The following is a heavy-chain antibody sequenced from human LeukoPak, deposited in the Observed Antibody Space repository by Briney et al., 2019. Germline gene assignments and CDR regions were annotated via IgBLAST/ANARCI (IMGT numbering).Heavy chain of an antibody. D-gene: IGHD3-10*01. CDR1: GFPFSSYW. V-gene: IGHV3-7*03. J-gene: IGHJ5*02. Sequence: GGSLRLSCVASGFPFSSYWMTWVRQAPGKGLEWVANIKQDGSKKSYVDSVKGRFTISRDNAKNSLYLQMNSLRAEDTAVYYCAKDEQPRLLWFGETTRWFDPWGQGTLVTVSS. CDR3: AKDEQPRLLWFGETTRWFDP. CDR2: IKQDGSKK.